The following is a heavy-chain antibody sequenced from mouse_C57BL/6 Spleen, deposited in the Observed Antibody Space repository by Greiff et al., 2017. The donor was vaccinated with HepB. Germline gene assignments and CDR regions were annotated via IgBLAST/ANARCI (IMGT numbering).Heavy chain of an antibody. CDR1: GYTFTDYY. V-gene: IGHV1-26*01. CDR2: INPSNGGT. J-gene: IGHJ3*01. Sequence: EVQLQQSGPELVKPGASVKISCKASGYTFTDYYMNWVKQSHGKSLEWIGNINPSNGGTNYNEKFKSKATLTVDKSSSTAYMQLSSLTSEDSAVYYCARSWGFLAWFAYWGQGTLVTVYA. CDR3: ARSWGFLAWFAY.